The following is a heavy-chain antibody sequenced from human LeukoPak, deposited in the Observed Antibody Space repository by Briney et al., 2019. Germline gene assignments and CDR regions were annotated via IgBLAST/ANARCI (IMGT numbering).Heavy chain of an antibody. D-gene: IGHD6-13*01. CDR2: IYYSGST. J-gene: IGHJ4*02. CDR3: ASPGIAAARSHYFDY. Sequence: PSETLSLTCTVSGGSISSYYWSWIRQPPGKGLEWIGYIYYSGSTNYNPSLKSRVTISVDTSKNQFSLKLSSVTAADTAVYYCASPGIAAARSHYFDYWGQGTLVTVSS. CDR1: GGSISSYY. V-gene: IGHV4-59*01.